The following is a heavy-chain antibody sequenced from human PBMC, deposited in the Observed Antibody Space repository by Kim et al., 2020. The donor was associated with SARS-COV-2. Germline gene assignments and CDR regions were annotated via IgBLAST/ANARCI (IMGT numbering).Heavy chain of an antibody. CDR3: ARALTYYYVSGTDY. D-gene: IGHD3-10*01. CDR1: GFTVSSNA. V-gene: IGHV3-53*01. Sequence: GGSLRLSCAASGFTVSSNAMSWVRQAPGKGLEWVSVIYTGGSTYYPDSVKGRFTISRDNSKNTLYLQMNSLRAEDTAVYYCARALTYYYVSGTDYWGQGT. CDR2: IYTGGST. J-gene: IGHJ4*02.